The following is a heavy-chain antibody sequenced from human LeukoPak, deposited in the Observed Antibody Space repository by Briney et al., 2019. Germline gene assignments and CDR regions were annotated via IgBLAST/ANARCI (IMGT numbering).Heavy chain of an antibody. CDR1: GYTFTSYD. Sequence: ASVKVSCKASGYTFTSYDINWVRQATGQGLEWMGWMNPNSGNTDYAQKFQGRVTMTRNTSISTAYMELSSLRSEDTAVYYCARVDTYDDFWSGSEGRGYWGQGTLVTVSS. D-gene: IGHD3-3*01. V-gene: IGHV1-8*01. CDR2: MNPNSGNT. J-gene: IGHJ4*02. CDR3: ARVDTYDDFWSGSEGRGY.